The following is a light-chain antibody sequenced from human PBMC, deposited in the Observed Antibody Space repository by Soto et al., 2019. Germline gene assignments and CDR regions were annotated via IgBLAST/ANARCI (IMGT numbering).Light chain of an antibody. CDR1: SSNIGSNT. CDR2: SNN. Sequence: QPVLTQPPSASGTPGQRVTISCSGSSSNIGSNTVNWYQQLPGTAPKLFIYSNNQRPSGVPDRFSGSKSGTSASLAISGLQSEDEADYYCAAWDDSLNGDVFGTGTKLTVL. CDR3: AAWDDSLNGDV. V-gene: IGLV1-44*01. J-gene: IGLJ1*01.